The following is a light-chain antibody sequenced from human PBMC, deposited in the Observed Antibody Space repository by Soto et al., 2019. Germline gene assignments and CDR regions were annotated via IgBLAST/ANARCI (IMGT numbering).Light chain of an antibody. CDR3: QQYNNWRSIT. Sequence: DIQMTQSPSSLTASVGDRVTITCRASQSIRNYLNWYQQKPGKAPKVLIYAASSLQSGVPLRFSGSGSGTDFTLTISSLQSEDFAVYYCQQYNNWRSITFGQGTRLEI. CDR1: QSIRNY. J-gene: IGKJ5*01. V-gene: IGKV1-39*01. CDR2: AAS.